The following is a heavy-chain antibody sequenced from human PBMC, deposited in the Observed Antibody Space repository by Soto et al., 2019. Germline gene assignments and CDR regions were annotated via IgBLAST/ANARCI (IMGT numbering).Heavy chain of an antibody. D-gene: IGHD5-12*01. J-gene: IGHJ6*02. CDR3: ARDRQSEIVAMLASNGMDV. CDR1: GGTPSNSA. CDR2: IIPVFGLV. V-gene: IGHV1-69*13. Sequence: ASVKVSCKASGGTPSNSAISWVRQAPGQGLEWMGGIIPVFGLVKYAQNFQGRVTITADESTNTAYMELNSVTAADTAVYYCARDRQSEIVAMLASNGMDVWGQGTTVTVSS.